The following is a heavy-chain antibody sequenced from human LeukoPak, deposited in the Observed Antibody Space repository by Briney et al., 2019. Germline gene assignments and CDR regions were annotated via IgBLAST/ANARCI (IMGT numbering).Heavy chain of an antibody. D-gene: IGHD2-2*01. J-gene: IGHJ3*02. CDR1: GYTFTSYG. Sequence: ASVKVSCKASGYTFTSYGISWVRQAPGQGLEWMGWISAYNGNTNYAQKLQGRVTMTTDTSTSTAYMELRSLRSDDTAVYYCARDFGYCSSTSCYVAFDIWGQGTMVTVSS. CDR3: ARDFGYCSSTSCYVAFDI. V-gene: IGHV1-18*01. CDR2: ISAYNGNT.